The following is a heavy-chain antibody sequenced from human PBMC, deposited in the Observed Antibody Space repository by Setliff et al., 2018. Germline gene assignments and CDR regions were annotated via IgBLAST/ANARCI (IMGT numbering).Heavy chain of an antibody. Sequence: GGSLRLSCAASGFTFSSYAMSWVRQAPGKGLEWVSAISGSGGSTYYADSVKGRFTISRDNSKNTLYLQMNSLIAEDTAVYYCAKDPARIFGVVINAFDYWGQGTLVTVSS. CDR3: AKDPARIFGVVINAFDY. V-gene: IGHV3-23*01. CDR1: GFTFSSYA. D-gene: IGHD3-3*02. J-gene: IGHJ4*02. CDR2: ISGSGGST.